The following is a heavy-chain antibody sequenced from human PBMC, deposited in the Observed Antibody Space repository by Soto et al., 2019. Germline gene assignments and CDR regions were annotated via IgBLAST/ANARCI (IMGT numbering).Heavy chain of an antibody. CDR2: IYYRGNA. J-gene: IGHJ6*03. D-gene: IGHD1-1*01. CDR1: DDSINSDKYY. V-gene: IGHV4-39*01. Sequence: SGTLSLTCSVSDDSINSDKYYWGWIRQPPGKGLEWIGSIYYRGNAYYNPSLQTRVTISVDKSKSQFSLKLNSVTAADTAVYYCARHQGRYNWNDIATGSPHHYYYMDVWGKGTAVTVSS. CDR3: ARHQGRYNWNDIATGSPHHYYYMDV.